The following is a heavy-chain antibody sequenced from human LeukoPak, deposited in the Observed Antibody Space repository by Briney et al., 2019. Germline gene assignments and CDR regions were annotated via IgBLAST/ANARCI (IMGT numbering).Heavy chain of an antibody. D-gene: IGHD6-19*01. V-gene: IGHV4-34*01. CDR2: INHSGST. J-gene: IGHJ4*02. Sequence: SETPSLTCAVYGGSFSGYYWSWIRQPPGKGLEWIGEINHSGSTNYNPSLKSRVTISVDTSKNQFSLKLSSVTAADTAVYYCARPQGWLGTQPFDYWGQGTLVTVSS. CDR1: GGSFSGYY. CDR3: ARPQGWLGTQPFDY.